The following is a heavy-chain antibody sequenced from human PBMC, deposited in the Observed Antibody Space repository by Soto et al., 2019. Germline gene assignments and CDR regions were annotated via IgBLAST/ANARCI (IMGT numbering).Heavy chain of an antibody. CDR3: TTDKYSKGHSFLYYYCYYLDV. CDR2: IKSKTDGGTT. D-gene: IGHD4-4*01. Sequence: EVQLVESGGGLVKPGGSLRLSCAASGFTFSNAWMSWVRQAPGKGLEWVGRIKSKTDGGTTDYAAPVKGRFTISRDDSKNTLYLQMNSLKTEDTAVYYCTTDKYSKGHSFLYYYCYYLDVWGKGTTVTVSS. CDR1: GFTFSNAW. J-gene: IGHJ6*03. V-gene: IGHV3-15*01.